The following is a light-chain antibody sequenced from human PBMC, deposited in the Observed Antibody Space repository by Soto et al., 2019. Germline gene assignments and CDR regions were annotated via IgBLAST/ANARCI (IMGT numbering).Light chain of an antibody. Sequence: DIQMTQSPSSLSASVGDRVTITSRASQTITGYLNWYQQRPGKAPKLLIYAASSLQSGVPSRFSGSGSGTDFTLTINSLQPEDFATYYCQQSHGIPYTFGQGTKLEI. J-gene: IGKJ2*01. CDR1: QTITGY. V-gene: IGKV1-39*01. CDR2: AAS. CDR3: QQSHGIPYT.